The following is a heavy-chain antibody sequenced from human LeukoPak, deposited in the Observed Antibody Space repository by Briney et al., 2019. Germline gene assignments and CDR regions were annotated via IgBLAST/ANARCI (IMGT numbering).Heavy chain of an antibody. D-gene: IGHD3-16*02. CDR2: IKQDGTGT. J-gene: IGHJ2*01. CDR3: ARETWYYDYVRKSYRGGYFDL. CDR1: GFTFSSHW. Sequence: GGSLRLSCAASGFTFSSHWMSWVRQAPGKGLEWVANIKQDGTGTYFGDSVKGRFTISRDNAKKSLYLQMNNLRVEDTAVYYCARETWYYDYVRKSYRGGYFDLWGRGTLVTVSS. V-gene: IGHV3-7*01.